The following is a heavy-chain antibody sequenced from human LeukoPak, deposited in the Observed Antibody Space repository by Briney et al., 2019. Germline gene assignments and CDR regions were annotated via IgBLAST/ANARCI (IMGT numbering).Heavy chain of an antibody. V-gene: IGHV1-8*01. D-gene: IGHD5-18*01. CDR1: GYTFTSYD. J-gene: IGHJ5*02. Sequence: ASVKVSCKASGYTFTSYDINWVRQATGQGLEWMGWMNPNSGNTGYAQKFQGRVTMTRNTSISTAYMELSSLRSEDTAVYYCARAYTAMVNNWFGPWGQGTLVTVSS. CDR3: ARAYTAMVNNWFGP. CDR2: MNPNSGNT.